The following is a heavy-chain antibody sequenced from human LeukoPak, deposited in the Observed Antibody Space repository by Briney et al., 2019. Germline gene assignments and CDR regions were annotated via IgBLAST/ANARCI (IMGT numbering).Heavy chain of an antibody. CDR3: ARETHYGAFDI. CDR1: GGSISSGSYS. CDR2: IYHSGST. Sequence: PSETLSLTCAVSGGSISSGSYSWSWIRQPPGKGLEWIGYIYHSGSTYYNPSLKSRVTISVDRSKNQFSLKLSSVTAADTAVYYCARETHYGAFDIWGQGTMVTVSS. J-gene: IGHJ3*02. D-gene: IGHD3-16*01. V-gene: IGHV4-30-2*01.